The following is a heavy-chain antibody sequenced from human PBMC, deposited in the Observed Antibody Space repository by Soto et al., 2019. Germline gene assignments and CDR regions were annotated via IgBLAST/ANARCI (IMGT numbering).Heavy chain of an antibody. CDR1: GYTLTELS. D-gene: IGHD1-1*01. J-gene: IGHJ2*01. CDR2: FDPEDGET. Sequence: ASVKVSCKVSGYTLTELSMHWVRQTPGKGLEWMGGFDPEDGETIYAQKFQGRVTMTEDTSTDTAYMELSSLRSEDTAVYYCATVKLRYWYFDLWGRGTLVTVSS. CDR3: ATVKLRYWYFDL. V-gene: IGHV1-24*01.